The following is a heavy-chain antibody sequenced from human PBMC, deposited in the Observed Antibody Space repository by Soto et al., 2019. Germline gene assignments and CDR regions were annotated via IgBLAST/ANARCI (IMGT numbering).Heavy chain of an antibody. D-gene: IGHD3-22*01. V-gene: IGHV1-18*01. CDR2: ISAYNGNT. J-gene: IGHJ4*02. CDR1: GYTFTSYG. Sequence: VKVSCKASGYTFTSYGISWVRQAPGQGLEWMGWISAYNGNTNYAQKLQGRFTISRDNSKNTLYLQMNSLRAEDTAVYYCAKNPGYYYDSTGYHFHYWGQGTLVTVSS. CDR3: AKNPGYYYDSTGYHFHY.